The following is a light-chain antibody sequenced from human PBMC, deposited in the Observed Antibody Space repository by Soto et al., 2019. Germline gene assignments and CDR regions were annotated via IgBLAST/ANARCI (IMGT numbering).Light chain of an antibody. J-gene: IGKJ5*01. Sequence: ETVLTQSPGTLSLSPGETATLSCRASESIRSNSLAWYQQKPGQPPRLLIYGASNRATDIPDRFSGSGSGTDLTLTITRLESEDFAVYDCHQYENSPITIGQGTRLDIK. CDR3: HQYENSPIT. V-gene: IGKV3-20*01. CDR2: GAS. CDR1: ESIRSNS.